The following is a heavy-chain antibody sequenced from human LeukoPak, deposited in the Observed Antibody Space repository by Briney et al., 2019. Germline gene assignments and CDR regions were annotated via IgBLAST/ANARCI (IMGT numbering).Heavy chain of an antibody. CDR1: GFTFSNAW. CDR2: ISGSGGST. J-gene: IGHJ6*03. CDR3: AKDDGYYYGSGSHYYMDV. V-gene: IGHV3-23*01. Sequence: PGGSLRLSCAASGFTFSNAWMSWVRQAPGKGLEWVSAISGSGGSTYYADSVKGRFTISRDNSKNTLYLQMNSLRAEDTAVYYCAKDDGYYYGSGSHYYMDVWAKGPRSPSP. D-gene: IGHD3-10*01.